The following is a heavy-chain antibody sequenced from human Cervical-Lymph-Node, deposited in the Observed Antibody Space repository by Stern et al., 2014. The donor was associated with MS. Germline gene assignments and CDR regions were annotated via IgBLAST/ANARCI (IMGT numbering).Heavy chain of an antibody. J-gene: IGHJ5*02. CDR1: GYIFTSDA. CDR3: TKAWES. CDR2: INPDSGDT. Sequence: VQLVESGAEVKKPGASVKVSCKASGYIFTSDAINWVRQASGQGLEWMAWINPDSGDTGYAQKFQGRVTLTRDTSINTAYMEMTSLTSDDTAIYYCTKAWESWGQGTLITVSS. D-gene: IGHD1-26*01. V-gene: IGHV1-8*02.